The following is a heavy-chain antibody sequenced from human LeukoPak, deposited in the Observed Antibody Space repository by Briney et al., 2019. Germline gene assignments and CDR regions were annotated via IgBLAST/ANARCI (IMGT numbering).Heavy chain of an antibody. J-gene: IGHJ5*02. D-gene: IGHD3-10*01. V-gene: IGHV1-2*02. CDR3: ARGVKGSYPWFDP. Sequence: ASVKVSCKASGYTFTSYYMHWVRQAPGQGLEWMGWINPNSGGTNYAQKFQGRVTMTRDTSISTAYMELSRLRSDDTAVYYCARGVKGSYPWFDPWGQGTLVTVSS. CDR2: INPNSGGT. CDR1: GYTFTSYY.